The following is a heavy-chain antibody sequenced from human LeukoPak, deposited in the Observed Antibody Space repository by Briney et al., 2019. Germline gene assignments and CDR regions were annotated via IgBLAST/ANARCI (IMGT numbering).Heavy chain of an antibody. J-gene: IGHJ4*02. CDR2: IYSGGST. Sequence: PGGSLRLSCAASGFTFSSNYMNWVRQAPGKGLGWVSVIYSGGSTNYSDSVKGRLTISRENSKKKMYLQMNSLRAEDTAVYYCARDRVVAGTLAYFDYWGQGTLVSVSS. CDR1: GFTFSSNY. V-gene: IGHV3-66*01. CDR3: ARDRVVAGTLAYFDY. D-gene: IGHD6-19*01.